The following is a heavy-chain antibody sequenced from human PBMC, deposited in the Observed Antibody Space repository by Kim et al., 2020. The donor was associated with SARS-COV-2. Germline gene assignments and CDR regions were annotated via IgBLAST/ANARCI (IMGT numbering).Heavy chain of an antibody. D-gene: IGHD4-17*01. CDR1: GFSLRSYE. CDR3: AREDSGEYEDYFYGMDV. J-gene: IGHJ6*04. Sequence: GGSLRLSCVASGFSLRSYEMHWVRQVPGKGLEWVSSISSSGSPIHYADSVKGRFTLSRDSAKNSLYLQMNSVRAEDTAVYYCAREDSGEYEDYFYGMDVWGKGTTVTVSS. V-gene: IGHV3-48*03. CDR2: ISSSGSPI.